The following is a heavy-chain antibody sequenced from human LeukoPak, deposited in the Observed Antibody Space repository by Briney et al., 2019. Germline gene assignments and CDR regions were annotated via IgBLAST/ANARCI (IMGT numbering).Heavy chain of an antibody. Sequence: PGGSLRLSCSPSGFTFSNYAMYWVRQAPGKGLEYVSAISSNGASTNYADSVKGRFTISRDNSKNTLYLQMSSLRPDDTAVYYCVKDQGRGDWGQGTLVTVSS. V-gene: IGHV3-64D*09. CDR3: VKDQGRGD. D-gene: IGHD3-10*01. CDR1: GFTFSNYA. J-gene: IGHJ4*02. CDR2: ISSNGAST.